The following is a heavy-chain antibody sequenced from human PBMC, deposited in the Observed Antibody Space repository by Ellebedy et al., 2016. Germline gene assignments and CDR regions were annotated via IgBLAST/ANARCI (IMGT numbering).Heavy chain of an antibody. J-gene: IGHJ4*02. CDR3: ARAQSEGYSYGVDF. Sequence: SETLSLXCTVSAGSISSSSYYLVWFRQPPGKGLEWLGSVYYSGTTHYNPSLKSRVTISVDTSKNQFSLRLSSVTAADTAVYYCARAQSEGYSYGVDFWGQGTLVTVSS. CDR2: VYYSGTT. CDR1: AGSISSSSYY. D-gene: IGHD5-18*01. V-gene: IGHV4-39*07.